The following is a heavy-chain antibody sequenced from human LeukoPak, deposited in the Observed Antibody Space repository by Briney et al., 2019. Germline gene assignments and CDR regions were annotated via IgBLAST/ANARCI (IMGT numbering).Heavy chain of an antibody. V-gene: IGHV4-4*02. J-gene: IGHJ6*02. CDR2: IYHSGST. D-gene: IGHD3-3*01. CDR3: ARVLTIFGVFSRSYYYYGMDV. Sequence: PSETLSLTCAVSGGSISSSNWWSWVRQPPGKGLEWIGEIYHSGSTNYNPSLKSRVTISVDKSKNQFSLKLSSVTAADTAVYYCARVLTIFGVFSRSYYYYGMDVWGQGTTVTVSS. CDR1: GGSISSSNW.